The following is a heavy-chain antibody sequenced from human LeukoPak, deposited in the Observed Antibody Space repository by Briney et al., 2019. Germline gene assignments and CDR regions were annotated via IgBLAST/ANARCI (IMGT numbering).Heavy chain of an antibody. D-gene: IGHD1-26*01. CDR3: ARDAVLIVGAYPELDY. CDR2: ISSRSSYI. CDR1: GFTFSSYR. Sequence: GGSLRLSCAASGFTFSSYRMNWVRQAPGKGLEWVSSISSRSSYIYYADSLKGRFTISRDNAKNSLYLNIHSLRAEDTAVYYCARDAVLIVGAYPELDYWGQGTLVTVSS. V-gene: IGHV3-21*01. J-gene: IGHJ4*02.